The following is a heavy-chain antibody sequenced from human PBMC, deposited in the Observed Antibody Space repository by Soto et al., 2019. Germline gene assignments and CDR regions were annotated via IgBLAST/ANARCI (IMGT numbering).Heavy chain of an antibody. D-gene: IGHD3-22*01. Sequence: SERLSLTCAVSGGSINSGGYSWSWIRQPPGKGLEWIGYIYHSGSTYYNPSLKSRVTISVDRSKNQFSLKLSSVTAADTAVYYCAGNLYYYDSSGYYGNWFDPWGQGTLVTVSS. CDR3: AGNLYYYDSSGYYGNWFDP. V-gene: IGHV4-30-2*01. CDR2: IYHSGST. CDR1: GGSINSGGYS. J-gene: IGHJ5*02.